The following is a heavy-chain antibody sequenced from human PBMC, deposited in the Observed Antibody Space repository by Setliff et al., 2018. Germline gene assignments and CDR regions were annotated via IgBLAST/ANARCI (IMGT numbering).Heavy chain of an antibody. Sequence: KVSCAASGFTFSDSTMHWVRQASGKGLEWVGRIRTKANSYATAYATSVQDRFTISRHDSESTTYLQMNGLKTEDTAVYYCVRHMTYYDFWRGYYSTSDAFHVWGQGTMVTVSS. CDR2: IRTKANSYAT. D-gene: IGHD3-3*01. CDR1: GFTFSDST. V-gene: IGHV3-73*01. J-gene: IGHJ3*01. CDR3: VRHMTYYDFWRGYYSTSDAFHV.